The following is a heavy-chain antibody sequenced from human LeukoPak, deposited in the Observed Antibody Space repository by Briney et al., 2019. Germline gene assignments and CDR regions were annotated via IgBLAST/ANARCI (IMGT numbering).Heavy chain of an antibody. Sequence: PSETLSLTCAVYGGSFSGYYWSWIRQPPGKGLEWIGEINHSGGTNYNPSLKSRVTISVDTSKNQFSLKLSSVTAADTAVYYCAGPHYYYYGMDVWGQGTTVTVS. CDR2: INHSGGT. V-gene: IGHV4-34*01. CDR1: GGSFSGYY. J-gene: IGHJ6*02. CDR3: AGPHYYYYGMDV.